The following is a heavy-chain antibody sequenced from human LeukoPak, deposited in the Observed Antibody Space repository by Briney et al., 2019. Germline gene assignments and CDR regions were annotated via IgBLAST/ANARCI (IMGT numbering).Heavy chain of an antibody. Sequence: GASVKVSCKASGYTFTSYYMHWVRQAPGQGLEWMGWINTYNGNTNYAQKLQGRVTMTTDTSTSTAYMELRSLRSDDTAVYYCARTIEGWTYGQRYHYMDVWGKGTTVTISS. CDR3: ARTIEGWTYGQRYHYMDV. V-gene: IGHV1-18*04. D-gene: IGHD3-10*01. J-gene: IGHJ6*03. CDR2: INTYNGNT. CDR1: GYTFTSYY.